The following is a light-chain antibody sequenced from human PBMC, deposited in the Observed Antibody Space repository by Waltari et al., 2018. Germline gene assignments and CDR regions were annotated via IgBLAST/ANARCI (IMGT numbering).Light chain of an antibody. CDR3: MQGTYWPYT. CDR1: QSLVHSDGNTY. J-gene: IGKJ2*01. Sequence: DVVMTQSPLPLSVTLGQPASISCRSSQSLVHSDGNTYLQWFQQRPGQSPRRLIYKVSSRESGVPDRFSGSGSGTDFTLKISRVEAEDVGVYYCMQGTYWPYTFGQGTKLDIK. CDR2: KVS. V-gene: IGKV2-30*02.